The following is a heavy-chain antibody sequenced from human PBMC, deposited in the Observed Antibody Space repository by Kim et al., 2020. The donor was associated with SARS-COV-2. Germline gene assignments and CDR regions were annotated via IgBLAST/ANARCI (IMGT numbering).Heavy chain of an antibody. D-gene: IGHD3-3*01. CDR3: ARVRFESYYEFDP. J-gene: IGHJ5*02. CDR1: GYTFTSYA. Sequence: ASVKVSCKASGYTFTSYAMHWVRQAPGQRLEWMGWINAGNGNTKYSQKFQGRVTITRDTSASTAYMELSSLRSEDTAVYYCARVRFESYYEFDPWGQGTLVTVSS. V-gene: IGHV1-3*01. CDR2: INAGNGNT.